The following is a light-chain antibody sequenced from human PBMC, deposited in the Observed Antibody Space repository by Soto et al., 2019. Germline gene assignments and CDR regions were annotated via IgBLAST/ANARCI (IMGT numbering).Light chain of an antibody. V-gene: IGLV2-14*01. CDR1: SSDVGGYNY. J-gene: IGLJ1*01. Sequence: QSALTQPASVSGSPGQSITISCTGTSSDVGGYNYVSWYQQHPGKAPKLMIYEVSNRPSGVSNRFSGSKSGNTASLTISGLQAEHEAHYFCSSYGSTSTRYVFPTGTKLTVL. CDR3: SSYGSTSTRYV. CDR2: EVS.